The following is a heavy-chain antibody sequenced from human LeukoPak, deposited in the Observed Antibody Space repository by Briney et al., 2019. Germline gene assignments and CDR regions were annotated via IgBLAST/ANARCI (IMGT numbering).Heavy chain of an antibody. Sequence: GASVKVSCKASGYTFTSYYMHWVRQAPGQGFEWMGIINPSGGSTSYAQKFQGRVTMTRDTSTSTVYMELSSLRSEDTAVYYCARVYGSGSYSVTYDYWGQGTLVTVSS. V-gene: IGHV1-46*01. D-gene: IGHD3-10*01. CDR1: GYTFTSYY. J-gene: IGHJ4*02. CDR3: ARVYGSGSYSVTYDY. CDR2: INPSGGST.